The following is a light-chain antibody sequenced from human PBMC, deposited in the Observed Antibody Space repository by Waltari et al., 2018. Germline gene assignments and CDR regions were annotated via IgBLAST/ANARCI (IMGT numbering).Light chain of an antibody. V-gene: IGLV4-69*01. Sequence: QLVLTQSPSASASLGASVKLTCTLSSGHSSYAIAWHQQQPEKGPRYLMKLNSDGSLSKGDGIPDRFSGSSSGAERYLSTSSLQSEDEADYYCQTWGTGIWVFGGGTKLTVL. J-gene: IGLJ3*02. CDR2: LNSDGSL. CDR3: QTWGTGIWV. CDR1: SGHSSYA.